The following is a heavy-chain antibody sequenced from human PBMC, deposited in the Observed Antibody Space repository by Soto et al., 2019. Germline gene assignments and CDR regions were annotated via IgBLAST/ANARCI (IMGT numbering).Heavy chain of an antibody. CDR3: ARHRYDFWSGYNWFDP. CDR2: IYYSGST. J-gene: IGHJ5*02. V-gene: IGHV4-39*01. D-gene: IGHD3-3*01. Sequence: SETLSLTCTVSGGSISRSSYYWGWIRQPPGKGLEWIGSIYYSGSTYYNPSLKSRVTISVDTSKNQFSLKLSSVTAADTAVYYCARHRYDFWSGYNWFDPWGQGTRVTVSS. CDR1: GGSISRSSYY.